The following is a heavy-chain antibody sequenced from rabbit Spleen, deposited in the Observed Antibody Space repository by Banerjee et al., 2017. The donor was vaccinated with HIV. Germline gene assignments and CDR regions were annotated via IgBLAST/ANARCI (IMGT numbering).Heavy chain of an antibody. J-gene: IGHJ4*01. CDR3: ARDLVGVIGWNFYL. Sequence: QSLEESGGGLVKPGASLTLTCKASGFSFNSGYDMCWVRQAPGKGLEWIACIGAGSSGSTYSATWAKGRFTISRTSSTTVTLRMTSLTAADRATYFCARDLVGVIGWNFYLWGQGTLVTVS. CDR1: GFSFNSGYD. D-gene: IGHD1-1*01. CDR2: IGAGSSGST. V-gene: IGHV1S40*01.